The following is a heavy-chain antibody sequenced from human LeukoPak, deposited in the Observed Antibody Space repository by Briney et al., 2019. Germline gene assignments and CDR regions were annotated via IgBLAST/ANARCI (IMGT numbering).Heavy chain of an antibody. Sequence: ASVKVSCKASGGTFSSYAISWVRQAPGQGLEWMGGIIPIFGTANYAQKFQGRVTITADESTSTAYMELRSLRSDDTAVYYCAREADSGSYNYWGQGTLVTVSS. D-gene: IGHD1-26*01. CDR1: GGTFSSYA. CDR3: AREADSGSYNY. CDR2: IIPIFGTA. J-gene: IGHJ4*02. V-gene: IGHV1-69*01.